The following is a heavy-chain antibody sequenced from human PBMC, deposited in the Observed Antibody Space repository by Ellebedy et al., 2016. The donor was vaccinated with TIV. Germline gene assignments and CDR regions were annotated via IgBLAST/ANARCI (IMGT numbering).Heavy chain of an antibody. J-gene: IGHJ4*02. D-gene: IGHD1-26*01. CDR3: ARDPGDPESYYFDY. V-gene: IGHV1-69*13. CDR2: IIPISCSA. Sequence: SVKVSXXASGGTFSIYGVNWVRQAPGHGLEWIGGIIPISCSARYSQSFQGRVTITADESTRTAYMDLSSLTSDDTGVYFCARDPGDPESYYFDYWGQGTLVTVSS. CDR1: GGTFSIYG.